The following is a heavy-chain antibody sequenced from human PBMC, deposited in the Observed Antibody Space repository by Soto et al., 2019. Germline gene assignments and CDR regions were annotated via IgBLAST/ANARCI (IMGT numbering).Heavy chain of an antibody. D-gene: IGHD4-4*01. CDR2: TNTYSGNT. CDR1: GFTFINYG. Sequence: GASVKVSCKTSGFTFINYGITWVRQAPGQGLEWMGWTNTYSGNTNYAQKFQGRVTMTTDTSTTTAYMELRSLTSDDTAVYYCARAYTSYAHLDYWGQGTLVTVSS. V-gene: IGHV1-18*01. J-gene: IGHJ4*02. CDR3: ARAYTSYAHLDY.